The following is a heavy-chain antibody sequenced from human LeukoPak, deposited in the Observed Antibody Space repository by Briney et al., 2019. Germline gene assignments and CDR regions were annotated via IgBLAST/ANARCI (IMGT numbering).Heavy chain of an antibody. CDR2: ISAYNGNT. CDR1: GYTFTSYG. CDR3: AREAIGYSYAKRFDY. J-gene: IGHJ4*02. D-gene: IGHD5-18*01. Sequence: VASVKVSCTASGYTFTSYGISWVRQAPGQGLEWMGWISAYNGNTNYAQKLQGRVTMTTDTSTSTAYMELRSLRSDDTAVYYCAREAIGYSYAKRFDYWGQGTLVTVSS. V-gene: IGHV1-18*01.